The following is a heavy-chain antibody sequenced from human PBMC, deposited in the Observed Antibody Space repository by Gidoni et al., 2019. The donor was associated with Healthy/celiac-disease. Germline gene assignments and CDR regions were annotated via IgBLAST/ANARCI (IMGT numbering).Heavy chain of an antibody. CDR1: GGSISSGSYY. CDR3: ARIPIMITFGGVIGDAFDI. V-gene: IGHV4-61*02. CDR2: IYTSGRT. J-gene: IGHJ3*02. D-gene: IGHD3-16*02. Sequence: QVQLQESGPGLVKPSQTLSLTCTVAGGSISSGSYYWSWIRQPAGKGLEWIGRIYTSGRTNYNPSLKSRVTISVDTSKNQFSLKLSSVTAADTAVYYCARIPIMITFGGVIGDAFDIWGQGTMVTVSS.